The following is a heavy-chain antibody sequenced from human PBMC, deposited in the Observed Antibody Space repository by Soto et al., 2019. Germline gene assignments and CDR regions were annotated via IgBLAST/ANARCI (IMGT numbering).Heavy chain of an antibody. Sequence: ASVKVSCKASRYTFTGYYIHWVRQAPGQGLEWMGIINPNGGSTNYAQKFQGRVTMTRDTSTSTVYMELSSLRSEDTAVYYCARAEDGAYDAFDIWGQGTMVTIS. CDR2: INPNGGST. CDR3: ARAEDGAYDAFDI. D-gene: IGHD1-26*01. V-gene: IGHV1-46*01. J-gene: IGHJ3*02. CDR1: RYTFTGYY.